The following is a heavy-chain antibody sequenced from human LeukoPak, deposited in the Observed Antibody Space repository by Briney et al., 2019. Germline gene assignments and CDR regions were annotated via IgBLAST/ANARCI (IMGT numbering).Heavy chain of an antibody. CDR2: IYNSGST. CDR3: ARGVVAAAGRTFDF. Sequence: SETLSLTCTVSGDSFSYFYWSWIRQPPGKGLEWIGYIYNSGSTNYNPSLKSRVTISLDTSKNQFSLKLSSVAAADTAVYYCARGVVAAAGRTFDFWGQGTLVTVSS. D-gene: IGHD6-13*01. J-gene: IGHJ4*02. CDR1: GDSFSYFY. V-gene: IGHV4-59*01.